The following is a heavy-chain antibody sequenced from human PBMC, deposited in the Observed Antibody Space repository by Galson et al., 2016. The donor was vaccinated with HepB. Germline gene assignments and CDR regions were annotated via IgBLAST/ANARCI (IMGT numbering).Heavy chain of an antibody. CDR1: GGSISSSSYY. Sequence: TLSLTCTVSGGSISSSSYYWGWIRQPPGKGLEWIGSIYYSGSTYYNPSLKSRVTISVDTSKNQFSLKLSSVTAADTAVYYCARHLITIFGVVNNWFDPWGQGTLVTVSS. V-gene: IGHV4-39*01. D-gene: IGHD3-3*01. J-gene: IGHJ5*02. CDR3: ARHLITIFGVVNNWFDP. CDR2: IYYSGST.